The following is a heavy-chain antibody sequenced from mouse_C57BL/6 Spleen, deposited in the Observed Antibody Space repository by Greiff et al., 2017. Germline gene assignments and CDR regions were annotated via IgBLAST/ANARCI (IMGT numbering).Heavy chain of an antibody. D-gene: IGHD2-2*01. CDR2: IDPANGNT. CDR1: GFNIKNTY. Sequence: VQLQQSVAELVRPGASVKLSCTASGFNIKNTYMHWVKQRPEQGLEWIGRIDPANGNTKYAPKFPGKATITTETSSNTACLQLGRLTSEDTAIYYCALYGSFDYWGQGTTLTVSS. CDR3: ALYGSFDY. J-gene: IGHJ2*01. V-gene: IGHV14-3*01.